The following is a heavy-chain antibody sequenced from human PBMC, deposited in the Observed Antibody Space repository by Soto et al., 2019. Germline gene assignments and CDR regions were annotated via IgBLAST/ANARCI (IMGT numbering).Heavy chain of an antibody. Sequence: GGTLTLSCAASGFTFSNAWRSWVRQAPGKGLEWVGRIKSKTDGGTRDYAAPVKSRFTISRDDSKNTLYLQMNSLKTEDTAVYYCTTQDIVVVPADLSWFDPWGQGTLVTVSS. CDR1: GFTFSNAW. D-gene: IGHD2-2*01. V-gene: IGHV3-15*01. CDR3: TTQDIVVVPADLSWFDP. CDR2: IKSKTDGGTR. J-gene: IGHJ5*02.